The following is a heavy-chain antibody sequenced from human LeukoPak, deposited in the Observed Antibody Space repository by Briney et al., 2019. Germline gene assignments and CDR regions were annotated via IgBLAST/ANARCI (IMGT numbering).Heavy chain of an antibody. D-gene: IGHD3-22*01. CDR3: ARDSRSYYDSSGYYGAFDY. CDR1: RGSISSYY. J-gene: IGHJ4*02. CDR2: IYYSGST. V-gene: IGHV4-59*01. Sequence: SETLSLTCTVSRGSISSYYWSWIRQPPGKGLEWIGYIYYSGSTNYNPSLKSRVTISVDTSKNQFSLKLSSVTAADTAVYYCARDSRSYYDSSGYYGAFDYWGQGTLVTVSS.